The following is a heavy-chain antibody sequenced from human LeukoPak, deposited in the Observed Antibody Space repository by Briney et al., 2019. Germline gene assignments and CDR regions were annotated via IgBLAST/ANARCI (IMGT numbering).Heavy chain of an antibody. D-gene: IGHD6-19*01. CDR2: IYSGGDT. Sequence: PGGSLRLSCATSGFTFSSSDMTWVRQSPGEGLEWVSLIYSGGDTYYADSAKGRFTISRDNAKNSLYLQMNSLRAEDTAVYYCARDPGIAVADGYYYYYYMDVWGKGTTVTVSS. V-gene: IGHV3-66*01. CDR3: ARDPGIAVADGYYYYYYMDV. CDR1: GFTFSSSD. J-gene: IGHJ6*03.